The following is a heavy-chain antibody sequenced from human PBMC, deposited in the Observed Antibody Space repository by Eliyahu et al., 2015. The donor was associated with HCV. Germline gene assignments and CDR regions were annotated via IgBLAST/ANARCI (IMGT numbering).Heavy chain of an antibody. CDR3: ARTYGAGGYFYGYFFF. D-gene: IGHD3-10*01. Sequence: FSGFSLSTSRTSVSWIRQPPGKALEWLALIDWADYKFYSASLKTRLTISKDTSNNRVVLIMTNMGPVDTATYLLARTYGAGGYFYGYFFFWGQGTPVTVSS. CDR2: IDWADYK. J-gene: IGHJ4*02. CDR1: GFSLSTSRTS. V-gene: IGHV2-70*12.